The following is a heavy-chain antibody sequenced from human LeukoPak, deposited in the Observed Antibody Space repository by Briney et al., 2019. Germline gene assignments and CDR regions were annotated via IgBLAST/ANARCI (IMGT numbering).Heavy chain of an antibody. D-gene: IGHD3-22*01. CDR3: SVNGWIVVDTNLARFDY. V-gene: IGHV1-2*02. CDR2: INPNSGGT. J-gene: IGHJ4*02. CDR1: GYTFTDYH. Sequence: ASVTVSCKASGYTFTDYHMHWVRQAPGQGLDWMGWINPNSGGTNYAQKFQGRVTMTRDTSTSTAYMDLSRLRSDDTAVYYCSVNGWIVVDTNLARFDYLGQGTQVSDSS.